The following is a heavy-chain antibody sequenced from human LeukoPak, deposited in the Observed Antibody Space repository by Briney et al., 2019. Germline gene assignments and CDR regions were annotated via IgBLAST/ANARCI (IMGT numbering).Heavy chain of an antibody. V-gene: IGHV3-33*01. CDR2: IWYDGSNK. J-gene: IGHJ4*02. CDR3: ARDLHGSGSYGTFDY. Sequence: PGGSLRLSCAASGFILSSYSIHWVRQAPGKGLEWVALIWYDGSNKYYSDSVKGRFTISRDNSKNTVNLQMSSLRAEDTGVYYCARDLHGSGSYGTFDYWGQGTLVTVSS. D-gene: IGHD3-10*01. CDR1: GFILSSYS.